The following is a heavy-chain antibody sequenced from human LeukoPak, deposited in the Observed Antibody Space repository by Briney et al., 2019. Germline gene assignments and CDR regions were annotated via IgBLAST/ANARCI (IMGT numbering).Heavy chain of an antibody. J-gene: IGHJ6*04. V-gene: IGHV1-18*04. D-gene: IGHD3-10*01. CDR3: ASFYYGSGPRSYYYGIDV. CDR2: ISAYNGNT. Sequence: ASVKVSCKASGYTFTSYGISWVRQAPGQGLEWMGWISAYNGNTNYAQKLQGRVTMTTDTSTSTAYMELRSLRSDDTAVYYCASFYYGSGPRSYYYGIDVWGKGTTVTVSS. CDR1: GYTFTSYG.